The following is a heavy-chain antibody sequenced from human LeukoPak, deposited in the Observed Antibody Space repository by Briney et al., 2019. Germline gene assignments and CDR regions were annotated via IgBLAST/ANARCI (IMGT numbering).Heavy chain of an antibody. CDR3: VKTMVTFGGIIRAGAFDI. CDR1: GFTFNMYA. CDR2: IINNRGTT. J-gene: IGHJ3*02. V-gene: IGHV3-64D*06. Sequence: PGGPLRLSCSASGFTFNMYAMHWVRQAPGKGLEYLSGIINNRGTTIYADSVKGRFTISRDNFNNTLYLQMSSLRAEDTAVYYCVKTMVTFGGIIRAGAFDIWGQGTMVT. D-gene: IGHD3-16*01.